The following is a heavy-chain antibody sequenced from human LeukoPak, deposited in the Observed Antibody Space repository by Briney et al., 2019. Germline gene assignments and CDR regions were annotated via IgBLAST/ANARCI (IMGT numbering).Heavy chain of an antibody. V-gene: IGHV3-23*01. D-gene: IGHD3-22*01. CDR1: EFTFSSYA. Sequence: PGGSLRLSCAASEFTFSSYAMSWVRQAPGKGLEWVSAISGSGGSTDYADSVKGRFTISRDNSKNTLYLQMNSLRAEDTAVYYCAKDRGYYYDSSGYYYGYFDYWGQGTLVTVSS. J-gene: IGHJ4*02. CDR2: ISGSGGST. CDR3: AKDRGYYYDSSGYYYGYFDY.